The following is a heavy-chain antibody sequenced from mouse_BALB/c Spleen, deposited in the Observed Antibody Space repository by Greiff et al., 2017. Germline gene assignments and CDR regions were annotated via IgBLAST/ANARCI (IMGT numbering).Heavy chain of an antibody. CDR1: GYTFTDYA. CDR2: ISTYYGDA. Sequence: VQVVESGAELVRPGVSVKISCKGSGYTFTDYAMHWVKQSHAKSLEWIGVISTYYGDASYNQKFKGKATMTVDKSSSTAYMELARLTSEDSAIYYCARDGNSYFDYWGQGTTLTVSS. D-gene: IGHD2-1*01. J-gene: IGHJ2*01. CDR3: ARDGNSYFDY. V-gene: IGHV1S137*01.